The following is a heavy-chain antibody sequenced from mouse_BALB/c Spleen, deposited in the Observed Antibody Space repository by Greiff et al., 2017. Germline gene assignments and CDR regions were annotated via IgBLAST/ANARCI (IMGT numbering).Heavy chain of an antibody. J-gene: IGHJ4*01. CDR1: GYTFTSYY. Sequence: VQLQQPGAELVKPGASVKLSCKASGYTFTSYYMYWVKQRPGQGLEWIGGINPSNGGTNFNEKFKSKATLTVDKSSSTAYMQLSSLTSEDSAVYYCTRGFYYAMDYWGQGTSVTVS. V-gene: IGHV1S81*02. CDR3: TRGFYYAMDY. CDR2: INPSNGGT.